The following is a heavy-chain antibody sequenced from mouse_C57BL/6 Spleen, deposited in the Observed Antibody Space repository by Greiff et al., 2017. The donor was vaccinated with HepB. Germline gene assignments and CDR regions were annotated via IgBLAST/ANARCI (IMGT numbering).Heavy chain of an antibody. CDR3: ARRSLGGAWFAY. D-gene: IGHD6-2*01. Sequence: EVRVVESGGGLVKPGGSLKLSCAASGFTFSSYTMSWVRQTPEKRLEWVATISGGGGNTYYPDSVKGRFTISRDNAKNTLYLQMSSLRSEDTALYYCARRSLGGAWFAYWGQGTLVTVSA. J-gene: IGHJ3*01. V-gene: IGHV5-9*01. CDR2: ISGGGGNT. CDR1: GFTFSSYT.